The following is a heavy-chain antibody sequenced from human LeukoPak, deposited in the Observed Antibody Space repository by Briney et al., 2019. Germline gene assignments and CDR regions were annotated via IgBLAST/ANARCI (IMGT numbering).Heavy chain of an antibody. CDR2: ISSSSSTI. Sequence: GGSLRLSCAASGFTFSSYNMNWVRQAPRKGLEWVSYISSSSSTIYYAGSVKGRFTISRDNARNSLYLQMNSLRAEDTAVYRCAILYSSSSYAFDIWGPGTMVTVSS. CDR3: AILYSSSSYAFDI. V-gene: IGHV3-48*01. D-gene: IGHD6-6*01. J-gene: IGHJ3*02. CDR1: GFTFSSYN.